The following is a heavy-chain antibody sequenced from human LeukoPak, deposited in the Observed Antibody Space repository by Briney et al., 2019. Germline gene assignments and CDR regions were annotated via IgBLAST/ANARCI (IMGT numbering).Heavy chain of an antibody. CDR3: ARADYLAAGGATSIYPADY. CDR2: ISSSSSYI. D-gene: IGHD6-13*01. V-gene: IGHV3-21*01. J-gene: IGHJ4*02. Sequence: GGSLRLSCAASGFTFSSYSMNWVRQAPGKGLEWVSSISSSSSYIYYADSVKGRFTISRDNAKNSLYLQMNSLRAEDTAVYYCARADYLAAGGATSIYPADYWGQGTLVTVSS. CDR1: GFTFSSYS.